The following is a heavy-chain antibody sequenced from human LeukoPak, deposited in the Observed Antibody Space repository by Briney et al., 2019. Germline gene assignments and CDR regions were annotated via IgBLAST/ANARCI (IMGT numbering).Heavy chain of an antibody. CDR2: IYHSGST. CDR1: GYSISSGYY. D-gene: IGHD3-22*01. J-gene: IGHJ5*01. Sequence: PSETLSLTCTVSGYSISSGYYWGWIRQPPGKGLEWIGSIYHSGSTYYNPSLKSRVTISVDTSKNQFSLKLSSVTAADTAVYYCARGGRDYYDSGNYNWFDPWGQGTLVIVSS. CDR3: ARGGRDYYDSGNYNWFDP. V-gene: IGHV4-38-2*02.